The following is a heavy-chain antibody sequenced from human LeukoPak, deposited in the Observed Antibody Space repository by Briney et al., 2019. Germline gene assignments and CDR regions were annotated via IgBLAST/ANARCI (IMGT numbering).Heavy chain of an antibody. CDR1: GGSISSYY. D-gene: IGHD3-10*01. J-gene: IGHJ4*02. Sequence: SETLSLTCTVSGGSISSYYWSWIRQPPGKGLEWIGYIYYSGSTNYNPSLKSRVTISVDTSKNQFSLKLSSVTAADTAVYYCAGIRMVRGSYYFDYWGQGTLVTVSS. CDR2: IYYSGST. V-gene: IGHV4-59*01. CDR3: AGIRMVRGSYYFDY.